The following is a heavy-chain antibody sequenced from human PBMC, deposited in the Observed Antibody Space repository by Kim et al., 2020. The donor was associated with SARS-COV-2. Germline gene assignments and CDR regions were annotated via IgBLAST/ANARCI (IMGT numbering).Heavy chain of an antibody. D-gene: IGHD3-10*01. Sequence: SETLSLTCAVYGGSLNNYFWSWIRQPPGKGLEWIGEINHSGSTNYNPSLRSRVDLVVDTSKNQVSLKLSSVTAADTAVYYCARGRLSRYYYGSGNYYNEGDAVWFDPWGQGTLVTVSS. CDR1: GGSLNNYF. V-gene: IGHV4-34*01. CDR2: INHSGST. CDR3: ARGRLSRYYYGSGNYYNEGDAVWFDP. J-gene: IGHJ5*02.